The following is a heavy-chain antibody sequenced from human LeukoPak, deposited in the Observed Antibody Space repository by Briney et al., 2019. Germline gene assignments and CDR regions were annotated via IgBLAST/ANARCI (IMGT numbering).Heavy chain of an antibody. CDR3: ARTADYGDYALDY. J-gene: IGHJ4*02. V-gene: IGHV3-21*01. CDR1: GFTFSSYS. Sequence: PGGSLRLSCAASGFTFSSYSMNWVRQAPGKGLEWVSSISSSSNYIYYADSVKGRFTISRDNAKNSLYLQMNSLRAEDTAVYYCARTADYGDYALDYWGQGTLVTVSS. CDR2: ISSSSNYI. D-gene: IGHD4-17*01.